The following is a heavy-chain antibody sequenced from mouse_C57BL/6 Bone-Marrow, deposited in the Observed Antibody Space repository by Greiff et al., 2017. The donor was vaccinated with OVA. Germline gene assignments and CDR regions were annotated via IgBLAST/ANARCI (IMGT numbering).Heavy chain of an antibody. J-gene: IGHJ2*01. CDR1: GFTFTSYD. V-gene: IGHV1-85*01. CDR3: ARGGRLELFFYYFDY. Sequence: QVHVKQSGPELVKPGASVKLSCKASGFTFTSYDINWVKQRPGQGLEWIGWIYPRDGSTKYNEKFKGKATLTVDTSSSTAYMELHSLTSEDSAVYFCARGGRLELFFYYFDYWGQGTTLTVSS. D-gene: IGHD1-1*01. CDR2: IYPRDGST.